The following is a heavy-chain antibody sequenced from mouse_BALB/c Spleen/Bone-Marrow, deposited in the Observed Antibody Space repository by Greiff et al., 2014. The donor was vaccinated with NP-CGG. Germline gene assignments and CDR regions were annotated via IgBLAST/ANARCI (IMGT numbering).Heavy chain of an antibody. D-gene: IGHD2-4*01. CDR3: AAMITDWYFDV. V-gene: IGHV14-3*02. CDR2: IDPANGNT. J-gene: IGHJ1*01. CDR1: GFNIKDTY. Sequence: EVKLEESGAELVTPGASVKLSCTASGFNIKDTYMHWVKQRPEQGLEWIGRIDPANGNTKYDPKFQGKATITADTSSNTAYLQLSSLTSEDTAVYYCAAMITDWYFDVWGAGTTVTVSS.